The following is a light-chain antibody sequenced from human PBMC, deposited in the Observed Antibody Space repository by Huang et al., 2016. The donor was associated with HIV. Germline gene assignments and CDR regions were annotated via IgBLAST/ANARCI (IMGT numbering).Light chain of an antibody. J-gene: IGKJ1*01. CDR1: QDISSY. V-gene: IGKV1-8*01. CDR3: QQYYSYPPWT. Sequence: AIRITQSPSSLSASTGDRVTITCRASQDISSYLAWYQQKPGKAPKVLIYAASTLQSGVPSRFSGSGSGTDFTLSIGCLQSEDFATYYCQQYYSYPPWTFGQGTKVEIK. CDR2: AAS.